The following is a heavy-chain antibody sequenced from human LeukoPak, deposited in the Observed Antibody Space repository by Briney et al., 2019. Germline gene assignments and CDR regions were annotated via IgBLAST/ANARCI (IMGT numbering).Heavy chain of an antibody. J-gene: IGHJ4*02. CDR2: ISYDGNNK. CDR3: ARGPSGYHNT. CDR1: GFTFSSYG. D-gene: IGHD5-12*01. Sequence: PGGSLRLSCAASGFTFSSYGMHWVRQAPGKGLEWVALISYDGNNKYYADSVKGRFTISRDNSKNTLYLQMNSLRAEDTAVYYCARGPSGYHNTGGQGTLVTVSS. V-gene: IGHV3-30*03.